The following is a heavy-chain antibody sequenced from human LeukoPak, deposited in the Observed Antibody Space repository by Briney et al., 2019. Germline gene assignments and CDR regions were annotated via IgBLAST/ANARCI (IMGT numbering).Heavy chain of an antibody. Sequence: SETLSLTCTVSGGSISSYYWSWIRQPPGKGLEWTGYIYYSGSTNYNPSLKSRVTISVDTSKNQFSLKLSSVTAADTAVYYCAIEGYSSSWYYFDYWGQGTLVTVSS. CDR1: GGSISSYY. V-gene: IGHV4-59*01. CDR2: IYYSGST. CDR3: AIEGYSSSWYYFDY. D-gene: IGHD6-13*01. J-gene: IGHJ4*02.